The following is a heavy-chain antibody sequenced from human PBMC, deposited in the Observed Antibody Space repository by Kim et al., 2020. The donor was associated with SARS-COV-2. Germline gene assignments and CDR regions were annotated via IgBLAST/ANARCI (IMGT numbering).Heavy chain of an antibody. Sequence: YTTPLKTQLTIPADPSKNQFSLKLSSVTAADTAVYYCAHCSDYYYYGMDVWGQGTTVTVSS. D-gene: IGHD2-15*01. J-gene: IGHJ6*02. V-gene: IGHV4-39*01. CDR3: AHCSDYYYYGMDV.